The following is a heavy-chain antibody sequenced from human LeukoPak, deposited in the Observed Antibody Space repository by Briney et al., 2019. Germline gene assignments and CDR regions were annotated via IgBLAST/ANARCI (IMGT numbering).Heavy chain of an antibody. J-gene: IGHJ4*02. D-gene: IGHD5-18*01. CDR3: ASARGYGYPNG. V-gene: IGHV4-39*01. CDR2: IYYSGST. Sequence: GSLRLSCAASGFTFSTHAMTWVRQPPGKGLEWIGSIYYSGSTYYNPSLKSRVTISVDTSKNQFSLKLSSVTAADTAVYYCASARGYGYPNGWGQGTLVTVSS. CDR1: GFTFSTHA.